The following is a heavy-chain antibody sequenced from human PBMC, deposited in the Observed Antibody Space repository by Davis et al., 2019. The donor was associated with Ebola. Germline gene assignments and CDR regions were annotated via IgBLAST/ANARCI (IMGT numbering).Heavy chain of an antibody. CDR3: ARGRDYAFDI. V-gene: IGHV3-48*02. CDR1: GFTFSGSS. D-gene: IGHD2-21*02. CDR2: ISVGTGAI. J-gene: IGHJ3*02. Sequence: GESLKISCEASGFTFSGSSMNWVRRAPGKGLEWVSHISVGTGAIEYADSVKGRFTMSRDNAKNSLYLQMNSLRDEDTAVYYCARGRDYAFDIWGQGTTVTVSS.